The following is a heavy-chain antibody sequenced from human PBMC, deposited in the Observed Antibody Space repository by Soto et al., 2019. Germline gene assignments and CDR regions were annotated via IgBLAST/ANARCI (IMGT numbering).Heavy chain of an antibody. CDR3: ARDISSRGDYYFDY. CDR2: ISYDGSHK. Sequence: HPGGSLRLSCAASGFTFSSSGIHWVRQAPGKGLEWVAFISYDGSHKYADSVKGRFTISRDNAKNSLYLQMNSLRAEGTAVYYCARDISSRGDYYFDYWGQGTLVTVSS. J-gene: IGHJ4*02. D-gene: IGHD4-17*01. V-gene: IGHV3-30*03. CDR1: GFTFSSSG.